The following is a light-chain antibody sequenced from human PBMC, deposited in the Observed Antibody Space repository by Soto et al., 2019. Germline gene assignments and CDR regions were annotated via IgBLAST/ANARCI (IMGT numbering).Light chain of an antibody. V-gene: IGKV1-17*01. CDR1: QGIGNE. Sequence: DIQMTQSPSSLSASVGDRVSITCRASQGIGNELGWYQQKPGKAPNRLIYGASSLQSGVPSRFSGSGSGTEFTLTIGSLQPEDFATYYCLQDNSYPRTFGQGTKVELK. CDR2: GAS. J-gene: IGKJ1*01. CDR3: LQDNSYPRT.